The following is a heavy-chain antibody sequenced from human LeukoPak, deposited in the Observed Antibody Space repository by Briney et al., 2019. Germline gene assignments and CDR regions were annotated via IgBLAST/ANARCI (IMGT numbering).Heavy chain of an antibody. CDR3: AREGVLVVYYYGMDV. J-gene: IGHJ6*02. CDR2: INPNSGGT. CDR1: GYTFTGYY. Sequence: ASVKVSCKASGYTFTGYYMHWVRQAPGQGLEWMGWINPNSGGTNYAQKLQGRVTMTTDTSTSTAYMELRSLRSDDTAVYYCAREGVLVVYYYGMDVWGQGTTVTVSS. V-gene: IGHV1-2*02. D-gene: IGHD2-15*01.